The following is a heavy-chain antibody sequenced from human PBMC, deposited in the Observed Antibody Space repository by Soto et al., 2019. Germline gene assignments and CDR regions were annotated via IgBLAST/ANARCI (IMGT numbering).Heavy chain of an antibody. Sequence: SETLSLTCTVSGDSISSYYCSWIRQPPGKGLEWITYLYYTGTTTYNPSLKSRVTISLDSSQNQFSLQLSSVTAADTAVYYCARESFNSFDIWGQGTMVTVSS. J-gene: IGHJ3*02. CDR1: GDSISSYY. CDR3: ARESFNSFDI. CDR2: LYYTGTT. V-gene: IGHV4-59*01.